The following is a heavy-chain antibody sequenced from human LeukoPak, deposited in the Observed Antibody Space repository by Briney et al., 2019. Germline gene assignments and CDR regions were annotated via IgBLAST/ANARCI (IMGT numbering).Heavy chain of an antibody. CDR3: AREFGN. CDR1: GFTFSNAW. Sequence: PGGSLRLSCAASGFTFSNAWMNWVRQAPGKGLEWVSYISSSSSTIYYADSVKGRFTISRDNAKNSLYLQMNSLRVEDTAVYYCAREFGNWGQGTLVTVSS. D-gene: IGHD3-10*01. J-gene: IGHJ4*02. V-gene: IGHV3-48*01. CDR2: ISSSSSTI.